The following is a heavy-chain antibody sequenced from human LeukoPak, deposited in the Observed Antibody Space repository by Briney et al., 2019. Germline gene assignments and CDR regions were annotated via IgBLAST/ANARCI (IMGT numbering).Heavy chain of an antibody. CDR3: ATQGLDPLYYYYMDV. V-gene: IGHV1-24*01. CDR2: FDPEDGET. Sequence: ASVKVSCKVSGYTLTELSMHWVRQAPGKGFEWMGGFDPEDGETIYAQKFQGRVTMTEDTSTDTAYMELSSLRSEDTAVYYCATQGLDPLYYYYMDVWGKGTTVTVSS. CDR1: GYTLTELS. J-gene: IGHJ6*03. D-gene: IGHD3/OR15-3a*01.